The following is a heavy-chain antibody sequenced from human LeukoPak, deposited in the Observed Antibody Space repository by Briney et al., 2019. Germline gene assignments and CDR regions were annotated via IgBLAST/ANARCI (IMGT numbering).Heavy chain of an antibody. V-gene: IGHV3-33*06. CDR1: GFTFSHFG. CDR3: AKDAQRVFDYSNSLEH. CDR2: IWSDATNQ. J-gene: IGHJ5*02. D-gene: IGHD4-11*01. Sequence: GTSLRLSCETSGFTFSHFGMHWVRQAPGKGLEWVAVIWSDATNQYYADSVKGRFTISRDNFRRTVSLEMNSLRAADTAVYYCAKDAQRVFDYSNSLEHWGQGSLVIVSS.